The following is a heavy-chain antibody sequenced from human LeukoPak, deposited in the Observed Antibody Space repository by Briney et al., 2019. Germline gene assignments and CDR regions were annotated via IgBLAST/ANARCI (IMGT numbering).Heavy chain of an antibody. J-gene: IGHJ4*02. CDR3: ARGTGITGTDDY. CDR1: GGTFSSYA. CDR2: IIPIFGTA. Sequence: ASVKVSCKASGGTFSSYAISWERQAPGQGLEWMGGIIPIFGTANYAQKFQGRVTITADESTSTAYMELSSLRSEDTAVYYCARGTGITGTDDYWGQGTLVTVSS. D-gene: IGHD1/OR15-1a*01. V-gene: IGHV1-69*13.